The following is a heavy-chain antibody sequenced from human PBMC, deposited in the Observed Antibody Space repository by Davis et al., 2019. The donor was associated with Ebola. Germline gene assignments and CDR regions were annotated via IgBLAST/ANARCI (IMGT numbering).Heavy chain of an antibody. D-gene: IGHD4-17*01. J-gene: IGHJ6*02. CDR3: TRDLVTVTTGYYYGMDV. Sequence: GESLKISCTASGFTFGDYAMSWFRQAPGKGLEWVGFIRSKAYGGTTEYAASVKGRFTISRDDSKSIAYLQMNSLKTEDTAVYYCTRDLVTVTTGYYYGMDVWGQGTTVTVSS. V-gene: IGHV3-49*03. CDR1: GFTFGDYA. CDR2: IRSKAYGGTT.